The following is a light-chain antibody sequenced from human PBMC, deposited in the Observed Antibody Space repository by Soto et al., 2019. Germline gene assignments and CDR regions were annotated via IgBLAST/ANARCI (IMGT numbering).Light chain of an antibody. CDR2: DVS. CDR3: CSYADNYTFV. Sequence: QSALTQPRSVSGSPGQSVTISCTGTSSDVGGYKYVSWYQQHPGKAPKLMIYDVSKRPSGVPDRFSGSKSGNTASLTISELQAEDEADYYCCSYADNYTFVFGGGTKVTVL. V-gene: IGLV2-11*01. J-gene: IGLJ2*01. CDR1: SSDVGGYKY.